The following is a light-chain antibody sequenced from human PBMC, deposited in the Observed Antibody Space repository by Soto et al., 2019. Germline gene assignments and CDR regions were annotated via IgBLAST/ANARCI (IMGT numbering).Light chain of an antibody. CDR1: SSNIGSKT. Sequence: QSVLIQPPSVSGTPGQRVTISCSGSSSNIGSKTVNWFQQLPGTAPSLLIYSDNQRPSGVPDRFSGSRSGTSASLAISGLQSDDEADFYCAAWDDSLEAWVFGGGTKLTVL. CDR3: AAWDDSLEAWV. V-gene: IGLV1-44*01. CDR2: SDN. J-gene: IGLJ3*02.